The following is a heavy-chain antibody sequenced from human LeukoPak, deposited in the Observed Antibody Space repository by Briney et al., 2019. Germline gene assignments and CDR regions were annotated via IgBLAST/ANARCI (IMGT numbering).Heavy chain of an antibody. CDR2: IWYDGSNK. D-gene: IGHD6-19*01. Sequence: PGGSLRLSCAASGFTFSSYGMHWVRQAPGKGLEWVAVIWYDGSNKYYADSVKGRFTISRDNSKNTLYLQMNSLRAEDTAEYYCAREGIAVAGTVAFDIWGQGTMVTVSS. V-gene: IGHV3-33*01. J-gene: IGHJ3*02. CDR3: AREGIAVAGTVAFDI. CDR1: GFTFSSYG.